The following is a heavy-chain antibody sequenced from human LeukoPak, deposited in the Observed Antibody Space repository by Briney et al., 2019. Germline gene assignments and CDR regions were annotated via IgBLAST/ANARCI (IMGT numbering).Heavy chain of an antibody. J-gene: IGHJ4*02. Sequence: PSETLSLTCAVYGGSFSGYYWSWIRQPPGKGLEWIGEINHSGSTNYNPSLKSRVTISVDTSKNQFSLKLSSVTAADTAVYYCARDPPRIAARDISGQEIDYWGQGTLVTVSS. V-gene: IGHV4-34*01. D-gene: IGHD6-6*01. CDR1: GGSFSGYY. CDR3: ARDPPRIAARDISGQEIDY. CDR2: INHSGST.